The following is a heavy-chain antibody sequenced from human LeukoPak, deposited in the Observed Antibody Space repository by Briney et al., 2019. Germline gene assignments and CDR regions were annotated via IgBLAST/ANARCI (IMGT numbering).Heavy chain of an antibody. CDR3: TSWRSGYFNY. CDR2: IYYSGTT. D-gene: IGHD1-1*01. V-gene: IGHV4-59*01. Sequence: PSETLSLTCTVSGGSISSYYWSWIRQPPGKGLEWIGFIYYSGTTNYNPSLKSRVTISVDTSKNQFFLKLTSVTAADPAVYSCTSWRSGYFNYWGQGTLVTVSS. J-gene: IGHJ4*02. CDR1: GGSISSYY.